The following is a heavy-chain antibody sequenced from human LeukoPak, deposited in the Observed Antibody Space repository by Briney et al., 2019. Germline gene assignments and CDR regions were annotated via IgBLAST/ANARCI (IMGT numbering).Heavy chain of an antibody. Sequence: GGSLRLSCAASGFTFSSHALSWVRQAPGKGLEWVSAISGSGGSTYYADSVKGRFTISRDNSKNTLYLQMNSLRAEDTAVYYCAKGYDILTGYYGWGLLDYWGQGTLVTVSS. V-gene: IGHV3-23*01. D-gene: IGHD3-9*01. CDR1: GFTFSSHA. J-gene: IGHJ4*02. CDR3: AKGYDILTGYYGWGLLDY. CDR2: ISGSGGST.